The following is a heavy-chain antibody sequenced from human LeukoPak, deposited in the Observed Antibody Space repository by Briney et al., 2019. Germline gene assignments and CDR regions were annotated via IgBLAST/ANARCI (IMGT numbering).Heavy chain of an antibody. CDR1: GFTVITND. Sequence: GGSLRHSCAASGFTVITNDMTWVRQAPGKGLEWVSVLYSDGNTKYADSVQGRFTISRDNSKNTLYLEMNSLSPDDTAVYYCARGVEPLAANTLAYWGQGTLVTVSS. D-gene: IGHD1-14*01. CDR3: ARGVEPLAANTLAY. J-gene: IGHJ4*02. V-gene: IGHV3-53*01. CDR2: LYSDGNT.